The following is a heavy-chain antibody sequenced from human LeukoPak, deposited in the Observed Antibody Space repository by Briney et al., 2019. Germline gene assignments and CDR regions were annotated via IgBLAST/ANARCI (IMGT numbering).Heavy chain of an antibody. D-gene: IGHD3-22*01. Sequence: ASVKVSCKASGYTFTGYYMHWVRQAPGQGLEWMGWTNPNSGGTNYAQKFQGRVTMTRDTSISTAYMELSRLRSDDTAVYYCASYYYDSSGYSDYFDYWGQGTLVTVSS. CDR3: ASYYYDSSGYSDYFDY. CDR2: TNPNSGGT. CDR1: GYTFTGYY. J-gene: IGHJ4*02. V-gene: IGHV1-2*02.